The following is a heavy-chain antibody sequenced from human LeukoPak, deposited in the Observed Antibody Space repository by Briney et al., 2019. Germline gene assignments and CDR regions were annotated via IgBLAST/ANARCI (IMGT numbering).Heavy chain of an antibody. D-gene: IGHD3-9*01. CDR3: ARGGDGDILTGLIFDY. Sequence: ASVKVSCKASGYRFTSYGISWVRQAPGQGLEWMGWITAYNGNTNYAQKLQGRVTMTTDTSTSTAYMELRSLRSDDTAVYYCARGGDGDILTGLIFDYWGQGTLVTVSS. J-gene: IGHJ4*02. CDR2: ITAYNGNT. V-gene: IGHV1-18*01. CDR1: GYRFTSYG.